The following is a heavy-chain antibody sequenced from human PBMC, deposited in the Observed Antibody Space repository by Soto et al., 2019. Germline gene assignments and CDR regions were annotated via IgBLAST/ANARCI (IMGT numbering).Heavy chain of an antibody. Sequence: QVQLVQSGAEVKKPGSSVKVSCKASGGTFSSYAISWVRQAPGQGLEWMGGFIPMFNRLHSARKFQGRVTTTADESTSTAYMDLSSLRSEYTAVYYCARGQFHHMSNYNYALDVWGQGTTVTVSS. CDR1: GGTFSSYA. CDR2: FIPMFNRL. CDR3: ARGQFHHMSNYNYALDV. J-gene: IGHJ6*02. V-gene: IGHV1-69*01. D-gene: IGHD2-21*01.